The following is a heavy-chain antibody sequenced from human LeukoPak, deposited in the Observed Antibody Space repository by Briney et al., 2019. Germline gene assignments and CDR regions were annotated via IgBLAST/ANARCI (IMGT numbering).Heavy chain of an antibody. J-gene: IGHJ4*02. CDR3: ARGFHRYNYDSGAYSVY. D-gene: IGHD3-22*01. CDR1: GFPFITYN. V-gene: IGHV3-48*01. Sequence: NPGGSLRLSRAVSGFPFITYNMNWVRQAPGKGLEWVSYINSSSSTIYYADSVKGRFTVSRDNAKNSLDLQMNSLRADDTAVYYCARGFHRYNYDSGAYSVYWGQGTLVTVSS. CDR2: INSSSSTI.